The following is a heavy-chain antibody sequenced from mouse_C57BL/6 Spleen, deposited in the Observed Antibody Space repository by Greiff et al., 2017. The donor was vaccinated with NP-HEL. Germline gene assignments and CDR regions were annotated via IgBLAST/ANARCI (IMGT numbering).Heavy chain of an antibody. D-gene: IGHD1-1*01. CDR1: GYTFTDYN. CDR2: INPNNGGT. Sequence: VQLKQSGPELVKPGASVKMSCKASGYTFTDYNMHWVKQSHGKSLEWIGYINPNNGGTSYNQKFKGKATLTVNKSSSTAYMELRSLTSEDSAVYYCARSGGITTVVAPYAMDYWGQGTSVTVSS. J-gene: IGHJ4*01. CDR3: ARSGGITTVVAPYAMDY. V-gene: IGHV1-22*01.